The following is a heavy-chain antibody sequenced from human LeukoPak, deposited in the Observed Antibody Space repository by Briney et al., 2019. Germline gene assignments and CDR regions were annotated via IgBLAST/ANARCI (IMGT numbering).Heavy chain of an antibody. CDR2: IHYRINT. D-gene: IGHD5-24*01. J-gene: IGHJ4*02. CDR1: GASISSNHY. CDR3: ARYEEEDGYNAKTIDY. Sequence: SETLSLTCTVSGASISSNHYWGWIRQPPGMGLEWIGSIHYRINTYYNPSLKSRLTISIDTSKNRFSLRLSSVTAADTAVYYCARYEEEDGYNAKTIDYWGQGALVTVSS. V-gene: IGHV4-39*01.